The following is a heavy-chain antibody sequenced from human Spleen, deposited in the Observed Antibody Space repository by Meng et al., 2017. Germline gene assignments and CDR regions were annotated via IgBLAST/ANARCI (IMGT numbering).Heavy chain of an antibody. CDR1: GYTFTSYG. CDR3: ACDTGIQLWRMERVYFDY. CDR2: ISAYNGNT. Sequence: ASVKVSCKASGYTFTSYGISWVRQAPGQGLEWMGWISAYNGNTNYAQKLQGRVTMTTDTSTSTAYMELRSLRSDDTAVYYCACDTGIQLWRMERVYFDYWGQGTLVTVSS. V-gene: IGHV1-18*01. J-gene: IGHJ4*02. D-gene: IGHD5-18*01.